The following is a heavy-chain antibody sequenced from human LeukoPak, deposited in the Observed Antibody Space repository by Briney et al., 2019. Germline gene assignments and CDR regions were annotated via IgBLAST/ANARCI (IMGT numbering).Heavy chain of an antibody. J-gene: IGHJ4*02. V-gene: IGHV1-46*01. CDR1: GYTFTSYY. Sequence: ASVKVSCKASGYTFTSYYMHWVRQAPGQGLEWMEIINPSGGSTSYAQKFQGRVTMTRDTSTSTVYMELSSLRSEDTAVYYCARESPTYSYGQTPQFDYWGQGTLVTVSS. CDR3: ARESPTYSYGQTPQFDY. CDR2: INPSGGST. D-gene: IGHD5-18*01.